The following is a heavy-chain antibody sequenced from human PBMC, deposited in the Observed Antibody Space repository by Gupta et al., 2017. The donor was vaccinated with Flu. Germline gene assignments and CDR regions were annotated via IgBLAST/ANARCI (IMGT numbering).Heavy chain of an antibody. D-gene: IGHD6-19*01. CDR3: AREAGAGTGDYFDY. Sequence: EVQLVESGGGLVQPGGSLRLSCAASGLTVSSNYMSWVRQAPGKGLEWVSVIYSGGRTYYADSVKGRFTTSRDNSKNTLYRQMNSLRAEDTAVYYCAREAGAGTGDYFDYWGQGTLVTVSS. CDR1: GLTVSSNY. J-gene: IGHJ4*02. V-gene: IGHV3-66*02. CDR2: IYSGGRT.